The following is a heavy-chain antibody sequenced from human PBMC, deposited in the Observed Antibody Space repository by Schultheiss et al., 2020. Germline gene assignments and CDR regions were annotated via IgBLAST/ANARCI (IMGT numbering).Heavy chain of an antibody. Sequence: GGSLRLSCAASGFTFSSYDMHWVRQATGKGLEWVSAIGTAGDTYYPDSVKGRFTISRDNSKNSLYLQMNSLRAEDTALYYCAKVPGYRANYYDSSGYFDYWGQGTLVTVSS. J-gene: IGHJ4*02. CDR1: GFTFSSYD. CDR3: AKVPGYRANYYDSSGYFDY. CDR2: IGTAGDT. D-gene: IGHD3-22*01. V-gene: IGHV3-13*01.